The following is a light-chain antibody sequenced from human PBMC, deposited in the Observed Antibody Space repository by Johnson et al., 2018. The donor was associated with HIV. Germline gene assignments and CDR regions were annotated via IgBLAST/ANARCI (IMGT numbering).Light chain of an antibody. J-gene: IGLJ1*01. CDR2: DNN. CDR1: SSNIGNNY. V-gene: IGLV1-51*01. CDR3: GTWDSSLSAYV. Sequence: SVLTQSPSVSAAPGQKVTISCSGSSSNIGNNYVSWYQQLPGTAPKLLIYDNNKRPSGIPDRFSGSKFGTSATLGITGLQTGDEADYYCGTWDSSLSAYVFGTGTKVTVL.